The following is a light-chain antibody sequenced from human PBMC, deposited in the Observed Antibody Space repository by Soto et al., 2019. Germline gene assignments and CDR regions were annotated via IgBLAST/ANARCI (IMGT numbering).Light chain of an antibody. J-gene: IGLJ1*01. CDR3: SSYAGSNTLYV. V-gene: IGLV2-8*01. Sequence: QSVLTQPPSASGTPGQRVTISCSGSNSNIGSNTVNWYQQHPGKAPKLMIYEVSKRPSGVPDRFSGSKSGNTASLTVSGLQAEDEADYYCSSYAGSNTLYVFGTGTKVTVL. CDR1: NSNIGSNT. CDR2: EVS.